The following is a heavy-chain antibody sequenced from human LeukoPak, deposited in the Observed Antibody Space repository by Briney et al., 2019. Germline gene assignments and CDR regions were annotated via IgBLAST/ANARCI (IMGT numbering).Heavy chain of an antibody. V-gene: IGHV3-30*02. D-gene: IGHD5-24*01. Sequence: GGSQTLPCAASGLTFNSYGMQGVRQAPGKGLEWVAFIRYDGSYEYYADSVKGRFTISRDNSKTTLYLQVNSLRSEDTAVYYCAKDGGLHLYYYYNYMDIWGKGTTVTVSS. CDR2: IRYDGSYE. J-gene: IGHJ6*03. CDR3: AKDGGLHLYYYYNYMDI. CDR1: GLTFNSYG.